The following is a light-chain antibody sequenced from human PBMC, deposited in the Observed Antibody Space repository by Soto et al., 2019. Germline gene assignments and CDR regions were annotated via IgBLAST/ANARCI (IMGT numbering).Light chain of an antibody. CDR1: QSISRH. Sequence: DLQMTQSPSSLSASVGDRVTITCRASQSISRHLNWYQQKPGKDPKLLIYGASSLQSGVPSRISGSGSGTDFTLTISSLQPEDFATYYCQQSYSTPLTFGGGTNVEIK. CDR2: GAS. CDR3: QQSYSTPLT. V-gene: IGKV1-39*01. J-gene: IGKJ4*01.